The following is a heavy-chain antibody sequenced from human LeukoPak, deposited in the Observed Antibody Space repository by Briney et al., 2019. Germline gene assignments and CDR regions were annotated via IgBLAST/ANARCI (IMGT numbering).Heavy chain of an antibody. Sequence: GGSLRLSCAASGFTFSSYAMSWVRQAPGKGLEWVSSITPSGDGTYYAASVKGRFTISRDNSKNTLYLQMDSLRADDTAKYYCAKDSPVATWWGQGTLVTVSS. D-gene: IGHD1-26*01. CDR3: AKDSPVATW. CDR1: GFTFSSYA. CDR2: ITPSGDGT. V-gene: IGHV3-23*01. J-gene: IGHJ4*02.